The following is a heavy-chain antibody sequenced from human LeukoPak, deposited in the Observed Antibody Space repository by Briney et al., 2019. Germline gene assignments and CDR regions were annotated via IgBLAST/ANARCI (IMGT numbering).Heavy chain of an antibody. CDR1: GYTFTSYY. CDR3: ARVGGSFGNTPAGAVDY. V-gene: IGHV1-46*01. D-gene: IGHD1-26*01. J-gene: IGHJ4*02. Sequence: GASVKVSCKASGYTFTSYYMHWVRQAPGQGLEWMGIINPSGGSTSYAQKFQGRVTMTRDMSTSTVYMELSSLRSEDTAVYYCARVGGSFGNTPAGAVDYWGQGTLVTVSS. CDR2: INPSGGST.